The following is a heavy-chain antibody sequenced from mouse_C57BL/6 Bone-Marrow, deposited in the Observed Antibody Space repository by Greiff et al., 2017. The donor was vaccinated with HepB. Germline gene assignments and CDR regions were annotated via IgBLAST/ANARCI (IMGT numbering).Heavy chain of an antibody. CDR3: ARYSVYDYEDAMDY. Sequence: EVKLMESGGGLVQPGGSLSLSCAASGFTFTDYYMSWVRQPPGKALEWLGFIRNKANGYTTEYSASVKGRFTISRDNSQSILYLQMNALRAEDSATYYCARYSVYDYEDAMDYWGQGTSVTVSS. CDR1: GFTFTDYY. V-gene: IGHV7-3*01. J-gene: IGHJ4*01. CDR2: IRNKANGYTT. D-gene: IGHD2-4*01.